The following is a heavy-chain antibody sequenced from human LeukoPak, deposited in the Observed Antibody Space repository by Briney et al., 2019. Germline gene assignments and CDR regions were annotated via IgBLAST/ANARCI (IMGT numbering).Heavy chain of an antibody. J-gene: IGHJ6*03. V-gene: IGHV1-46*01. CDR1: GYTFTSYY. D-gene: IGHD5-24*01. CDR3: ARGDLRDGYNHGYYMDV. CDR2: INPSGGST. Sequence: ASVKVSCKASGYTFTSYYMHWVRQAPGQGLEWMGIINPSGGSTSYAQKFQGRVTMTRDMSTSTVYMELSSLRSEDTAVYYCARGDLRDGYNHGYYMDVWGKGTTVTISS.